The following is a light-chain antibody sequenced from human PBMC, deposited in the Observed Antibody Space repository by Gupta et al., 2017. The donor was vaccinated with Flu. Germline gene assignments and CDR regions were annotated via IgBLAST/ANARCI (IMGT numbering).Light chain of an antibody. CDR3: RQDDQFAIA. CDR1: QDIKTY. CDR2: EAR. J-gene: IGKJ5*01. Sequence: DIQMTQSPASLSVSVGDSVTIGCQASQDIKTYLNWYQQKPVKAPQPLIFEARKAETGVPSRFGGSGSATDFTLTISMRPPEDFATYYCRQDDQFAIAFGQGTRLDIK. V-gene: IGKV1-33*01.